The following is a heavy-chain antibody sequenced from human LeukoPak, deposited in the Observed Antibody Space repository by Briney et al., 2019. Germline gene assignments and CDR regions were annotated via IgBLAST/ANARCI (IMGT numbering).Heavy chain of an antibody. CDR2: INYSGDGT. V-gene: IGHV3-23*01. CDR1: EFTFSTYG. Sequence: GGSLRLSCAASEFTFSTYGMSWVRQAPGKGLEWVSGINYSGDGTYYADSVKGRFTISRDSSKNTLYLQMNSLRVEDTAVYYCAKHSWWSGYFYFLPFDYWGQGTLVTVSS. J-gene: IGHJ4*02. D-gene: IGHD3-3*01. CDR3: AKHSWWSGYFYFLPFDY.